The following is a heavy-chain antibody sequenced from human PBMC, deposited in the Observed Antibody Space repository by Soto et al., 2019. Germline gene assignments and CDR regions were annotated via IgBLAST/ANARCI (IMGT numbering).Heavy chain of an antibody. Sequence: PSETLSLTCAVYGGSFSGYYWSWIRQPPGKGLEWIGEINHSGSTNYNPSLKSRVTISVDTSKNQFSLKLSSVTAADTAVYYCARGNGFGELSIGMDVWGQGTTVTVS. CDR2: INHSGST. CDR3: ARGNGFGELSIGMDV. J-gene: IGHJ6*02. CDR1: GGSFSGYY. V-gene: IGHV4-34*01. D-gene: IGHD3-10*01.